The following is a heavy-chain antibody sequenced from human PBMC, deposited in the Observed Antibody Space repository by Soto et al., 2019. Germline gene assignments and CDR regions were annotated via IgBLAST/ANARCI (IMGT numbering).Heavy chain of an antibody. CDR3: ARGVVLMVYADYGMDV. J-gene: IGHJ6*02. CDR1: GYTFTSYD. V-gene: IGHV1-8*01. Sequence: GASVKVSCKASGYTFTSYDINWVRQATGQGLEWMGWMNPNSGNTGYAQKFQGRVTMTRNTSISTAYMELSSLRSEDTAVYYCARGVVLMVYADYGMDVWGQGTTVTVSS. CDR2: MNPNSGNT. D-gene: IGHD2-8*01.